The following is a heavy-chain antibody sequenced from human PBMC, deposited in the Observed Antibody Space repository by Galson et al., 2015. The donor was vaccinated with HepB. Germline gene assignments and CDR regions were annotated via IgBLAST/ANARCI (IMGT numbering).Heavy chain of an antibody. CDR2: ISYDGSNK. CDR1: GFTFSSYG. D-gene: IGHD5-18*01. Sequence: SLRLSCAASGFTFSSYGMHWVRQAPGKGLEWVAVISYDGSNKYYADSVKGRFTISRDNSKNTLYLQMNSLRAEDTAVYYCAKGRGYSYGSGWDYWGQGTLVTVSS. J-gene: IGHJ4*02. CDR3: AKGRGYSYGSGWDY. V-gene: IGHV3-30*18.